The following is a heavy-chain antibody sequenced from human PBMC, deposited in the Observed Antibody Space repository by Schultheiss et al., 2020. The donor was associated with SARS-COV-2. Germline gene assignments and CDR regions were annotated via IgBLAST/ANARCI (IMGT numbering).Heavy chain of an antibody. CDR1: GFTVSSNY. CDR2: ISGSGGST. Sequence: GGSLRLSCAASGFTVSSNYMSWVRQAPGKGLEWVSVISGSGGSTYYADSVKGRFTISRDNSKNTLYLQMNSLRAEDTAVYYCARDGQAYYYMDVWGKGTTVTVSS. J-gene: IGHJ6*03. V-gene: IGHV3-53*01. CDR3: ARDGQAYYYMDV.